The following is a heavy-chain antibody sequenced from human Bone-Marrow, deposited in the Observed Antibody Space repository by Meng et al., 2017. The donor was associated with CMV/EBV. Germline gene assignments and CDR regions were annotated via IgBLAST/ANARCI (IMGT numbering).Heavy chain of an antibody. CDR2: ISAYNGNT. Sequence: GGSLRLSCAASGFTFTSYGISWVRQAPGQGLEWMGWISAYNGNTNYAQKLQGRVTMTTDTSTSTAYMELRSLRSDDTAVYYCARAGTTVTTLYYYGMAVWGQGNTVTVSS. V-gene: IGHV1-18*01. D-gene: IGHD4-11*01. J-gene: IGHJ6*02. CDR3: ARAGTTVTTLYYYGMAV. CDR1: GFTFTSYG.